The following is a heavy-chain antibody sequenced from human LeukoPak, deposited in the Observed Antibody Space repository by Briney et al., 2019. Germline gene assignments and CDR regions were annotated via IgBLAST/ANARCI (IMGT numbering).Heavy chain of an antibody. CDR1: GFTFTDYP. Sequence: GGSLRLSCATSGFTFTDYPMNWVRQAPGKGLEWVSNIRTTAEGANYAYYADSVKGRVTISRDDAKNTLYLHMNSLRDDEAAVYYCATDQRYAFDYWGQGSLVTVSP. CDR3: ATDQRYAFDY. V-gene: IGHV3-48*02. D-gene: IGHD3-9*01. J-gene: IGHJ4*02. CDR2: IRTTAEGANYA.